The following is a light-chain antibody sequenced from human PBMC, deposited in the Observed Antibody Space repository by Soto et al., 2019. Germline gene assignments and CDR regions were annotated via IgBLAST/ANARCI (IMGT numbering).Light chain of an antibody. V-gene: IGKV1-5*03. Sequence: DIQMTQSPSTLSASVGDRVTITCRASQSISSWLAWYQQKPGKAPKLLIYKASSLESGVPSRFSGSGSGTDFTLTISSLQAEDVAVYYCQQYVATLWTFGQGTKVEVK. CDR2: KAS. CDR3: QQYVATLWT. CDR1: QSISSW. J-gene: IGKJ1*01.